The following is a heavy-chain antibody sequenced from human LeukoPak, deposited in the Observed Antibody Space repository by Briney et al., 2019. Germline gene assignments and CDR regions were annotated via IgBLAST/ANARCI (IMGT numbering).Heavy chain of an antibody. CDR2: INPNSGGT. CDR1: GGTFSRYA. V-gene: IGHV1-2*02. Sequence: GASVKVSCKASGGTFSRYAITWVRQAPGQGLEWMGWINPNSGGTNYAQKFQGRVTMTRDTSISTAYMELSRLRSDDTAVYYCVRESGAYSSSWYAGDCYYYYMDVWGKGTTVTVSS. J-gene: IGHJ6*03. CDR3: VRESGAYSSSWYAGDCYYYYMDV. D-gene: IGHD6-13*01.